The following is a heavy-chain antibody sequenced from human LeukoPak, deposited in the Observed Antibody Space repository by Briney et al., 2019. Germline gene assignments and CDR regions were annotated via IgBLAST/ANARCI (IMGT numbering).Heavy chain of an antibody. CDR3: ARVSVEVTYLYYFDY. CDR1: GGTFSSYA. J-gene: IGHJ4*02. CDR2: IIPIFGTA. D-gene: IGHD5-18*01. V-gene: IGHV1-69*13. Sequence: SVKVSCKASGGTFSSYAISWVRQAPGQGLEWMGGIIPIFGTANYAQKFQGRVTITADESTSTAYMELSSLRSEDTAVYYCARVSVEVTYLYYFDYWGQGTLVTVSS.